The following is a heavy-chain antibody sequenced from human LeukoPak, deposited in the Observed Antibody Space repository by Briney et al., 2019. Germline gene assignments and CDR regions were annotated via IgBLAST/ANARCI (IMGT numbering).Heavy chain of an antibody. CDR1: GGTFSSYA. V-gene: IGHV1-69*13. CDR3: ARDLYGDYFDY. CDR2: IIPIFGTA. D-gene: IGHD4-17*01. J-gene: IGHJ4*02. Sequence: ASVKVSCKASGGTFSSYAISWVRQAPGQGLEWMGGIIPIFGTANYAQKFQGRVTITADESTSTAYVELSSLRSEDTAGYYCARDLYGDYFDYWGQGTLVTVSS.